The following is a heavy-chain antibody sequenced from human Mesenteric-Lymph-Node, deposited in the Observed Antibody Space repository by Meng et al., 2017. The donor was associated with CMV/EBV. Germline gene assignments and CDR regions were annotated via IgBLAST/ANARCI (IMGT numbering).Heavy chain of an antibody. CDR1: GGSISSSSYY. Sequence: GSLRLSYTVSGGSISSSSYYWGWIRQPPGKGLEWIGSIYYSGSTYYNPSLKSRVTISVDTSKNQFSLKLSSVTAADTAVYYCARGRYCSGGSCYRYYFDYWGQGTLVTVSS. V-gene: IGHV4-39*07. CDR2: IYYSGST. CDR3: ARGRYCSGGSCYRYYFDY. D-gene: IGHD2-15*01. J-gene: IGHJ4*02.